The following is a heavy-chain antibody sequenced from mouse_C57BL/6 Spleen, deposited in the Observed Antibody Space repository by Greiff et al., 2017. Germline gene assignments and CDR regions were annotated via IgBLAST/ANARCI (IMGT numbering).Heavy chain of an antibody. D-gene: IGHD1-1*01. Sequence: QVQLQQSGAELVKPGASVKISCKASGYAFSSYWMNWVKQRPGKGLEWIGQIYPGDGDTNYNGQFKGKATLTADKSSSTAYMQLSSLTSEDSAVYFCARFDDGSSWYVDVWGTGTTVTVSS. J-gene: IGHJ1*03. CDR2: IYPGDGDT. V-gene: IGHV1-80*01. CDR3: ARFDDGSSWYVDV. CDR1: GYAFSSYW.